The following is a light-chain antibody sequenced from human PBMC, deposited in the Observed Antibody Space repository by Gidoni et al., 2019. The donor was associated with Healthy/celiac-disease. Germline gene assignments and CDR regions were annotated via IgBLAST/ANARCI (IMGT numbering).Light chain of an antibody. Sequence: EIVFTQSPGTLSLSPGESATISCRASQSVSSSYLAWYQQKPGQAPRLLIYGASSRATGIPDRFSGSGAGTDFTLTISRLEPEDFAEYYCQQYGSPLTFGGGTKVEIK. CDR2: GAS. CDR1: QSVSSSY. CDR3: QQYGSPLT. V-gene: IGKV3-20*01. J-gene: IGKJ4*01.